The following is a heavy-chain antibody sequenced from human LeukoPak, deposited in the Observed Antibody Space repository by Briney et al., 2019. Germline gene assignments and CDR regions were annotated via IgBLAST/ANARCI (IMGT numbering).Heavy chain of an antibody. Sequence: PGGSLRLSCAASGFTFSSYWMHWVRQAPGKGLVWVSRINSDGSRTNYADSVKGRFTISRDNAKNTLYLQMNSLRAEDTAVYYCARGPNFDSSSWYWFDPWGQGTLVTVSS. V-gene: IGHV3-74*01. J-gene: IGHJ5*02. CDR1: GFTFSSYW. CDR2: INSDGSRT. CDR3: ARGPNFDSSSWYWFDP. D-gene: IGHD6-13*01.